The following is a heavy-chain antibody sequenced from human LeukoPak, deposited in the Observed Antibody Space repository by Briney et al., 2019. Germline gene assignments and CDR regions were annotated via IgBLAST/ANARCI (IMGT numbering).Heavy chain of an antibody. CDR2: INHSGST. CDR3: ARGGYGSGWDYMDV. J-gene: IGHJ6*03. D-gene: IGHD3-10*01. V-gene: IGHV4-34*01. Sequence: SETLSLTCAVYGGSFSGYYWNWIRQPPGKGLEWIGGINHSGSTNYNPSLKSRVTLSVDTSKNQFSLNLSSVTAADTAVYFCARGGYGSGWDYMDVWGKGTTVPVSS. CDR1: GGSFSGYY.